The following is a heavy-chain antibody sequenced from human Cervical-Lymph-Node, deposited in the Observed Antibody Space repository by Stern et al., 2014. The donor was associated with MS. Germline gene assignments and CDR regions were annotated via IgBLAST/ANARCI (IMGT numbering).Heavy chain of an antibody. CDR1: GGTFSSSYA. D-gene: IGHD2-15*01. CDR3: ARGIVTNRPAATLHNLFDP. J-gene: IGHJ5*02. Sequence: VQLVESGPEVKKPGSSVKVSCKASGGTFSSSYAVSWVRQAPGQGLEWMGRIIPIIGLPNYAQKFQTRLTITADKSTSTVYMELSSLTSEDTAVYYCARGIVTNRPAATLHNLFDPWGQGTLVTVSS. CDR2: IIPIIGLP. V-gene: IGHV1-69*09.